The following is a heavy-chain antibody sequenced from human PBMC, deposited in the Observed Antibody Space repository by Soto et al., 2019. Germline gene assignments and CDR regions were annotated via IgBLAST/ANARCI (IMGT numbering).Heavy chain of an antibody. CDR1: GFTFSSYW. CDR3: ARNYDFWSGYPYYYYYYGMDV. CDR2: IKQDGSEK. D-gene: IGHD3-3*01. Sequence: PGGSLRLSCAASGFTFSSYWMSWVRQAPGKGLEWVANIKQDGSEKYYVDSVKGRFTISRDNAKNSLYLQMNSLRAEDTAVYYCARNYDFWSGYPYYYYYYGMDVWGQGTTVTVSS. V-gene: IGHV3-7*01. J-gene: IGHJ6*02.